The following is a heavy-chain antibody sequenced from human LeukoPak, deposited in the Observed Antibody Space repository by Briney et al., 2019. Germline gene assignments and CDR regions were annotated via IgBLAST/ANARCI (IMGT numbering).Heavy chain of an antibody. J-gene: IGHJ4*02. V-gene: IGHV3-30*18. CDR1: GFTFSSYG. D-gene: IGHD4-23*01. CDR3: AKEIDYGGNSFDY. CDR2: LSYDGTNK. Sequence: GRSLRLSCAASGFTFSSYGMHWARQTPGKGLEWVAVLSYDGTNKYYAESVKGRFTISRDNSKNTLYLQMNSLRAEDTAIYYCAKEIDYGGNSFDYWGQGTLVTVSS.